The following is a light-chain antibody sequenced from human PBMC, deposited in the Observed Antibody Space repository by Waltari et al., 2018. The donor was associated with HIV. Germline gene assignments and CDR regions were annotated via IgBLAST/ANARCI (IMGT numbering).Light chain of an antibody. CDR2: HVY. V-gene: IGLV2-14*01. J-gene: IGLJ1*01. CDR1: SYAAGAYDY. CDR3: ASFTSGRLNV. Sequence: QSALTQPASVSGSPGQSLTISCTATSYAAGAYDYVSWYQQSPGKVPKLLIYHVYNRPSRISNRFSGSKSGNTAFLTISGLRAEDEADYYCASFTSGRLNVFGSGTKVTVL.